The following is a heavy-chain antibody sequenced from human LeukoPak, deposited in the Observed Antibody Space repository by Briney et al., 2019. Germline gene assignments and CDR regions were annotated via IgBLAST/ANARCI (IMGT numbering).Heavy chain of an antibody. CDR1: GYTFTGYY. CDR3: ARAYPYSSGWSGIFDY. V-gene: IGHV1-18*04. CDR2: ISAYNGNT. J-gene: IGHJ4*02. Sequence: ASVKVSCKASGYTFTGYYMHWVRQAPGQGLEWMGWISAYNGNTNYAQKLQGRVSMTTDTSTSTAYMELRSLRSDDTAVYYCARAYPYSSGWSGIFDYWGQGTLVTVSS. D-gene: IGHD6-19*01.